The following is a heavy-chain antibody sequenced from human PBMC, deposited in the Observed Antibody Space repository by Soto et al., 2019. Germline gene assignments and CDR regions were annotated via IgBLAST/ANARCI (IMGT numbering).Heavy chain of an antibody. V-gene: IGHV5-10-1*01. CDR1: GYSFTSYW. CDR2: IDPSDSYT. CDR3: ASQGYEQQLGYYYYGMDV. D-gene: IGHD6-13*01. Sequence: EVQLVQSGAEVKKPGESLRISCKGSGYSFTSYWISWVRQMPGKGLEWMGRIDPSDSYTNYSPSFQGHVTISAAKSISTAYLQWRSLKASDTAMYYCASQGYEQQLGYYYYGMDVWGQGTTVTVSS. J-gene: IGHJ6*02.